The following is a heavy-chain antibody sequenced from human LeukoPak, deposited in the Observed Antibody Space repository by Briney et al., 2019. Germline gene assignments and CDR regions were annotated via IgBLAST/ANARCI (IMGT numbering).Heavy chain of an antibody. CDR3: ARDNSPYYYGSGSYKFDY. CDR2: INWDGGST. J-gene: IGHJ4*01. CDR1: GFNFEDYT. D-gene: IGHD3-10*01. Sequence: GGSLRLSCAASGFNFEDYTMHWVRQTPGKGLEWVSLINWDGGSTYYADSVKGRFAISRDNNKNSLYLQMNSLRAEDTALYYCARDNSPYYYGSGSYKFDYWGQEPWSPSPQ. V-gene: IGHV3-43*01.